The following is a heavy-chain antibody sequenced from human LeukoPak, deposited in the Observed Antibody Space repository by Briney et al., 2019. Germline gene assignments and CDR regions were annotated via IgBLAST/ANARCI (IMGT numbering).Heavy chain of an antibody. CDR1: GFSFDEYG. CDR3: ARGNRGRSYGGDS. V-gene: IGHV3-20*04. CDR2: INGNGDTT. D-gene: IGHD1-26*01. J-gene: IGHJ4*02. Sequence: GSLRLSCSAPGFSFDEYGMTWVRQAPGKGLEWVAGINGNGDTTGYADSVKGRFTISRDNAKNSLYLQMNSLRAEDTAFYYCARGNRGRSYGGDSWGQGTLVTVSA.